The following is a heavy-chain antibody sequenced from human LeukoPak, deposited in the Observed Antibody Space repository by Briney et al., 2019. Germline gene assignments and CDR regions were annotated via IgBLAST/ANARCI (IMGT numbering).Heavy chain of an antibody. D-gene: IGHD5-18*01. Sequence: GESLKISCKGSGYRFTSDWIGWVRQMPGKGLEWMGIIYPGDSDTRYSPSFQGQVTISADKSISTAYLQWSSLKASDTAMYYCARRSPPSTAPFDYWGQGTLVTVSS. CDR2: IYPGDSDT. CDR3: ARRSPPSTAPFDY. V-gene: IGHV5-51*01. J-gene: IGHJ4*02. CDR1: GYRFTSDW.